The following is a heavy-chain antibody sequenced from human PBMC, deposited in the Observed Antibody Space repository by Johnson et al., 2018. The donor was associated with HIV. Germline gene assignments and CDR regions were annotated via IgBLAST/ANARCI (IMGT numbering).Heavy chain of an antibody. CDR2: VRNQGQRYGT. D-gene: IGHD2-15*01. V-gene: IGHV3-72*01. CDR1: GLTFSDHY. J-gene: IGHJ3*02. CDR3: VRVGPTLYDAFDI. Sequence: VQLVESGGGLVQPGGSLRLSCAASGLTFSDHYMDWVRQAPGRGLEWVGRVRNQGQRYGTSYAASVKGRFTFSRDDLKKSLILRMNRLKTEDSAVYYCVRVGPTLYDAFDIWGQGTTVTVSS.